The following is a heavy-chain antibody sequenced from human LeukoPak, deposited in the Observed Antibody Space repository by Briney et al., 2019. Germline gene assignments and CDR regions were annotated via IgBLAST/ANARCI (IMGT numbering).Heavy chain of an antibody. D-gene: IGHD3-9*01. CDR3: ARHGGGYFDWPHFDY. CDR1: GGSISGYY. Sequence: SETLSLTCTVSGGSISGYYWTWIRQPAGKGLEWIGLIYTSGSTNYNPSLKSRVTMSVDTSKNQFSLKLSSVTAADTAVYYCARHGGGYFDWPHFDYWGQGTLVTVSS. V-gene: IGHV4-4*07. J-gene: IGHJ4*02. CDR2: IYTSGST.